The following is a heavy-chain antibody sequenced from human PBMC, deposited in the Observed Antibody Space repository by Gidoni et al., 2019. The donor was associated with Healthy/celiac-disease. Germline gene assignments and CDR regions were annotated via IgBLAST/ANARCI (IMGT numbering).Heavy chain of an antibody. CDR3: ARSRRFVVVPAAIHYFDY. D-gene: IGHD2-2*02. J-gene: IGHJ4*02. Sequence: QVQLVQSGAEVKKPGSSVKVSCKASGGTFSSYAISWVRQAPGQGLEWMGGIIPIFGTANYAQKFQGRVTITADESTSTAYMELSSLRSEDTAVYYCARSRRFVVVPAAIHYFDYWGQGTLVTVSS. V-gene: IGHV1-69*01. CDR1: GGTFSSYA. CDR2: IIPIFGTA.